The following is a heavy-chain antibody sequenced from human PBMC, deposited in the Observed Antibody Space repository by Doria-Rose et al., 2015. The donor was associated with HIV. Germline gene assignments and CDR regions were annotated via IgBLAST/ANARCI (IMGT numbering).Heavy chain of an antibody. V-gene: IGHV2-26*01. CDR2: IFSDDEG. J-gene: IGHJ4*02. CDR1: GVSLSSPGMG. Sequence: QVTLKESGPVLVKPTETLTLTCTVSGVSLSSPGMGVSWIRQPPGKALEWLANIFSDDEGSYKTDLKSRLTISRGTSKSQVVLTMTDMDPVDTATYYCARIKSSRWYHKYYFDFWGQGTLVIVSA. CDR3: ARIKSSRWYHKYYFDF. D-gene: IGHD6-13*01.